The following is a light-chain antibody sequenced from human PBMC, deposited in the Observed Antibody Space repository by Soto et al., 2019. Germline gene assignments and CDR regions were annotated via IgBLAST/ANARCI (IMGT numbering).Light chain of an antibody. CDR2: GND. Sequence: QSVLTQPPSASRTPGQRVTIPCSRSSPDIGSNSVNWYQQLPGAAPRLLIYGNDHRPSGVPDRFSASKSGTSASLAISGLRSEDEAFYYCATWSDSLKGWVFGGGTKLTVL. V-gene: IGLV1-44*01. CDR1: SPDIGSNS. CDR3: ATWSDSLKGWV. J-gene: IGLJ3*02.